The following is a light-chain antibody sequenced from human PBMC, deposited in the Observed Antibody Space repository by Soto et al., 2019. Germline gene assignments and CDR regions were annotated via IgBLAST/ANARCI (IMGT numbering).Light chain of an antibody. J-gene: IGKJ3*01. CDR1: QSISSN. V-gene: IGKV3D-15*01. CDR3: QQYHNWVT. Sequence: EIVMTQSPATLSVSPGERATLSCRASQSISSNLAWYQQKLGQAPRLLIFDASTRATGIPARFSGSGSGTEFTLTIASLQSEDFAVYYCQQYHNWVTFGPGTKVDI. CDR2: DAS.